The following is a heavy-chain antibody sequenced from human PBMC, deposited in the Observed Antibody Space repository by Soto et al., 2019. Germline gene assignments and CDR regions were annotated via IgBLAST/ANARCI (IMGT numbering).Heavy chain of an antibody. Sequence: PGGSLRLSCAASGFTFSSYAMSWVRQAPGKGLEWVSAISGSGGSTYYADSVKGRFTISGDNSKNTLYLQMNSLRAEDTAVYYCAKLRDHYCDSSGYYNWGQGTLVTVSS. D-gene: IGHD3-22*01. J-gene: IGHJ4*02. CDR2: ISGSGGST. V-gene: IGHV3-23*01. CDR3: AKLRDHYCDSSGYYN. CDR1: GFTFSSYA.